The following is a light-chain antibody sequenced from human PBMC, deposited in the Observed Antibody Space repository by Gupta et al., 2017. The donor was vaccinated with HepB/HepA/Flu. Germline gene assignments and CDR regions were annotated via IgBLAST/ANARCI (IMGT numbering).Light chain of an antibody. J-gene: IGLJ1*01. CDR1: SSDVDDYKY. CDR3: CSYAGGYTCDYV. CDR2: DVS. V-gene: IGLV2-11*01. Sequence: QSALTQPRSVSGSPGQSVTISCTGSSSDVDDYKYVSWYQQRPGKAPNLMLYDVSKRPSGVPDRCSGSKSGTTASLTISGLQAEEEADYYCCSYAGGYTCDYVFATGTRVTVL.